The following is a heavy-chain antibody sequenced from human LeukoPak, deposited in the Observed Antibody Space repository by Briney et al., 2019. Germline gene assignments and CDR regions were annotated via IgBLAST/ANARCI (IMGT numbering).Heavy chain of an antibody. Sequence: ASVKVSCKVPGYTLTELSMHWVRQAPGKGLEWMGGFDPEDGETIYAQKFQGRVTMTEDTSTDTAYMELSSLRSEDTAVYYCATGGVGDYDFWSGYHQGYYFDYWGQGTLVTVSS. V-gene: IGHV1-24*01. CDR1: GYTLTELS. CDR3: ATGGVGDYDFWSGYHQGYYFDY. J-gene: IGHJ4*02. D-gene: IGHD3-3*01. CDR2: FDPEDGET.